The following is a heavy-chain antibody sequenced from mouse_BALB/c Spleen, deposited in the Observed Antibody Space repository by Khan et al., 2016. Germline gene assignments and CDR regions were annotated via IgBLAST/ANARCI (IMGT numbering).Heavy chain of an antibody. CDR3: ARSRSNYFDC. Sequence: EVQLQESGPGLVKPSQSLSLTCSVTGYSITSDYACCFIRQPPENILELMGYISYSGSSSYHSSLKSRISITRDTSNNQFFLSLTSVTTENTATYDCARSRSNYFDCWGQENTITISS. CDR1: GYSITSDYA. V-gene: IGHV3-2*02. CDR2: ISYSGSS. J-gene: IGHJ2*01.